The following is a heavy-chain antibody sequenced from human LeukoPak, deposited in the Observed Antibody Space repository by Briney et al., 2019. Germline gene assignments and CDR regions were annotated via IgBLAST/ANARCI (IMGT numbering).Heavy chain of an antibody. CDR2: IRYDGRNK. Sequence: PGGSLRLSCAASGFTFSSYGMHWVRQAPGKGLEWVAFIRYDGRNKYYADSVKGRFTISRDNSKNTLYLQMNSLRAEDTAVYYCAKDPSGFDYWGQGTLVTVSS. CDR3: AKDPSGFDY. V-gene: IGHV3-30*02. CDR1: GFTFSSYG. J-gene: IGHJ4*02.